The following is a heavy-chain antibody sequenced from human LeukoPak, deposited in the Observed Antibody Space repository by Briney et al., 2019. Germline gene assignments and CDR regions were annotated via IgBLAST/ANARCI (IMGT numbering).Heavy chain of an antibody. CDR2: IIPIFGTA. CDR1: GYTFTSYY. Sequence: ASVKVFCKASGYTFTSYYMHWVRQAPGQGLEWMGGIIPIFGTANYAQKFQGRVTITADESTSTAYMELSSLRSEDTAVYYCARNLNPYTMVQHLDYWGQGTLVTVSS. CDR3: ARNLNPYTMVQHLDY. V-gene: IGHV1-69*13. J-gene: IGHJ4*02. D-gene: IGHD3-10*01.